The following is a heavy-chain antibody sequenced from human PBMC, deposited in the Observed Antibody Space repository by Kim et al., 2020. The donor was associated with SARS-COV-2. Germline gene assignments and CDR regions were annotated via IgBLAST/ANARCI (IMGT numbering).Heavy chain of an antibody. J-gene: IGHJ4*02. D-gene: IGHD3-22*01. Sequence: DSVKGRFTISRDNSKNTLYRQMNSLRAEDTAIYYCAKHLSSGYYHTYFDYWGQGTLVTVSS. CDR3: AKHLSSGYYHTYFDY. V-gene: IGHV3-23*01.